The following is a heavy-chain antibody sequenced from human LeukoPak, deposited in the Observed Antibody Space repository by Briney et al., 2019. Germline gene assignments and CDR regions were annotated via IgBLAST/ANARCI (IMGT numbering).Heavy chain of an antibody. J-gene: IGHJ5*02. Sequence: RGESLKISCKGSGYSFTSYWIGWVRQMPGKGLEWMGIICPGDSDTRYSPSFQGQVTISADKSISTAYLQWSSLKASDTAMYYCARRCNDFWSGYPHEFDPWGQGTLVTVSS. V-gene: IGHV5-51*01. D-gene: IGHD3-3*01. CDR3: ARRCNDFWSGYPHEFDP. CDR2: ICPGDSDT. CDR1: GYSFTSYW.